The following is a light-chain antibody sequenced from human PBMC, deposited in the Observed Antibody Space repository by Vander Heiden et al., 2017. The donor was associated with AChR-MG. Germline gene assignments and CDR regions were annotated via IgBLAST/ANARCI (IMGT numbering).Light chain of an antibody. Sequence: DIVLTQSPGTLSLSPGERATLSCRASQSVSGSYLAWYQQKPGQAPRLLIYGASSRATGIPERFSGSGSGTDFTLTISRLEPEDFAVYYCQQYGSSSWTFGQGTKVEIK. J-gene: IGKJ1*01. CDR1: QSVSGSY. V-gene: IGKV3-20*01. CDR2: GAS. CDR3: QQYGSSSWT.